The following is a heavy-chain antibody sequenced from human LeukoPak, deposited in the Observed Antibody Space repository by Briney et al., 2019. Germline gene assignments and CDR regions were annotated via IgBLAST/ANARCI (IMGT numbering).Heavy chain of an antibody. Sequence: ASLKVSCKASGYTFTSYGISWVRQAPGQGLAWMGWISASNGNTNYPQKLQGRVTMTTDTSTSTAYMELRSLRSDDTAVYYCARGYAASCSSTTCPYFDYWGQGTLVTVSS. J-gene: IGHJ4*02. V-gene: IGHV1-18*01. D-gene: IGHD2-2*01. CDR2: ISASNGNT. CDR3: ARGYAASCSSTTCPYFDY. CDR1: GYTFTSYG.